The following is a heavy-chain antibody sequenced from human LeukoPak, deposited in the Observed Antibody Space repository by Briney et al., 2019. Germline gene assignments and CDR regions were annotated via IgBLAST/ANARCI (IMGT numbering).Heavy chain of an antibody. CDR2: INNDGSST. J-gene: IGHJ4*02. CDR3: ARSNHGCHDY. CDR1: GFTFSSYW. Sequence: QPGGSLRLSCAASGFTFSSYWMHWVRQAPGKGLVWVSRINNDGSSTPYADSVKGRFTISRDNAKNTLYLQTNSLRAEDTAVYYCARSNHGCHDYWGQGTLVTVSS. V-gene: IGHV3-74*01. D-gene: IGHD4-11*01.